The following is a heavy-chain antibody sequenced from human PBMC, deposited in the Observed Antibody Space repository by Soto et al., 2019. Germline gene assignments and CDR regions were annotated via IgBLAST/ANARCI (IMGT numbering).Heavy chain of an antibody. CDR2: IRWNSETI. CDR1: GFTFRYYA. D-gene: IGHD2-15*01. V-gene: IGHV3-9*01. Sequence: EVQLVESGGGLVQPGRSLRLSCEASGFTFRYYAMHWVRQPPGKGLEWVAGIRWNSETIAYAESMKGRVSVTRDDAENSLYLQISSLRPEDTALYFCTRDIAYCGVNSCYSGHSYFYAMDVGGQGTTVTVS. J-gene: IGHJ6*02. CDR3: TRDIAYCGVNSCYSGHSYFYAMDV.